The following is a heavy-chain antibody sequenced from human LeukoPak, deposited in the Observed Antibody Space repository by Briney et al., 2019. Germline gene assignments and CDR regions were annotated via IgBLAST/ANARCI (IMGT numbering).Heavy chain of an antibody. CDR3: AKKTIVGATVDAFDI. V-gene: IGHV3-23*01. D-gene: IGHD1-26*01. CDR1: GFTFSSYA. Sequence: GGSLRLSCAASGFTFSSYAMSWVRQAPGKGLEWVSAITGSGGSTYYADSVKGRFTISRDNSKNTLYVQMNSLRAEDTAVYYCAKKTIVGATVDAFDIWGQGTMVTVSS. J-gene: IGHJ3*02. CDR2: ITGSGGST.